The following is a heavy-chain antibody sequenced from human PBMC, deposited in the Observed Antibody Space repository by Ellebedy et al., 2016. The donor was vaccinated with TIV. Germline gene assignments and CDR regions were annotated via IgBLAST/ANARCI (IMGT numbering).Heavy chain of an antibody. CDR3: ARLPRGPTVVGY. Sequence: SETLSLXCAVYGGSFSGYYWSWIRQPPGKGLEWIGEINHSGSTNYNPSLKSRVTISVDTSKNQFSLKLSSVTAADTAVYYCARLPRGPTVVGYWGQGTLVTVSS. V-gene: IGHV4-34*01. J-gene: IGHJ4*02. D-gene: IGHD4-17*01. CDR2: INHSGST. CDR1: GGSFSGYY.